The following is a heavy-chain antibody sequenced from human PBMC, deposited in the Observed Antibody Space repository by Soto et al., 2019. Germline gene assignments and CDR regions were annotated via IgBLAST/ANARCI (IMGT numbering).Heavy chain of an antibody. CDR1: GGSVSSSSYY. D-gene: IGHD3-9*01. J-gene: IGHJ4*02. V-gene: IGHV4-39*01. CDR2: VYYSGST. CDR3: GRLEGLATISYYFDY. Sequence: SETLSLTCTFSGGSVSSSSYYWGWVRQPPGKGLEWIGGVYYSGSTYYNPSLESRVTISVDKSKNQFSLKLMSLSAADTAVYNCGRLEGLATISYYFDYWGQGALVTVSS.